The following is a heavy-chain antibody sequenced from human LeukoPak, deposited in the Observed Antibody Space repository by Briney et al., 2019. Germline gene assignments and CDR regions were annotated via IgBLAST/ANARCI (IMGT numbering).Heavy chain of an antibody. CDR3: ARDLMRYCSSTSCLRWFDP. V-gene: IGHV3-30*04. D-gene: IGHD2-2*01. CDR1: GFTFSSYA. J-gene: IGHJ5*02. CDR2: ISYDGSNK. Sequence: PGGSLRLSCAASGFTFSSYAMHWVRQAPGKGLEWVAVISYDGSNKYYADSVKGRFTISRDNSKNTLYLQMNSLRAEDTAVYYCARDLMRYCSSTSCLRWFDPWGQGTLVTVSS.